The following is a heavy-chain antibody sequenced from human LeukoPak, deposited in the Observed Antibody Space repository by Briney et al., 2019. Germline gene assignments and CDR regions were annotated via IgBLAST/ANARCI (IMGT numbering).Heavy chain of an antibody. V-gene: IGHV3-33*01. CDR2: IWYDGSNK. J-gene: IGHJ4*02. CDR1: GFTFSHYG. CDR3: AREGDSSGSNY. D-gene: IGHD3-22*01. Sequence: GGSLGLSCAASGFTFSHYGLHWVRQAPGKGLEWVAVIWYDGSNKYHADSVKGRFTISRDNAKNSLYLQMNSLRAEDTAVYYCAREGDSSGSNYWGQGTLVTVSS.